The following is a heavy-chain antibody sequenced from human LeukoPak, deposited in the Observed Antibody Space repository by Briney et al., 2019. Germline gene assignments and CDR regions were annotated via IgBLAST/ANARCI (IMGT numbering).Heavy chain of an antibody. CDR3: AKVGVPATMELGTRGVATTIELDY. Sequence: GGSLRLSCAASGFTFSSYGMHWVRQAPGKGLEWVALISYDGSNKYSADSVKGRFTISRDNSKNTLYLQMNSLRPEDTAVYYCAKVGVPATMELGTRGVATTIELDYWGQGTLVTVSS. J-gene: IGHJ4*02. CDR2: ISYDGSNK. D-gene: IGHD2-2*01. CDR1: GFTFSSYG. V-gene: IGHV3-30*18.